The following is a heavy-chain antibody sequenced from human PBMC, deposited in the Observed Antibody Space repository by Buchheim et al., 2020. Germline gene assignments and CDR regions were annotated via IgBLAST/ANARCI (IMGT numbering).Heavy chain of an antibody. J-gene: IGHJ6*02. V-gene: IGHV3-30*03. CDR3: AISSALDV. CDR1: GFTFSSYA. CDR2: ISYDGSNK. Sequence: QVQLVESGEGVVQSGRSLRLSCAASGFTFSSYAMHWVRQAPGKGLEWVAVISYDGSNKYYADSVKGRFTISRYNSKNTLYLQMNSLRAEDTAVYYCAISSALDVWGQGTT.